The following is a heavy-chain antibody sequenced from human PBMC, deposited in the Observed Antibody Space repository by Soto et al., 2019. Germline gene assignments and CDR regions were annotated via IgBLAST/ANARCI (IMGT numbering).Heavy chain of an antibody. CDR2: IRSKANHYAT. J-gene: IGHJ5*01. CDR3: TYCTISSCMDS. V-gene: IGHV3-73*01. CDR1: GFTFSDST. D-gene: IGHD2-2*01. Sequence: GGSLRLSCAASGFTFSDSTMHWVRQASGKGLEWVGRIRSKANHYATAYAASVKGRFTVSRDDSKNTAYLHMNSLKTEDTAVYYCTYCTISSCMDSWGHGTLVTVSS.